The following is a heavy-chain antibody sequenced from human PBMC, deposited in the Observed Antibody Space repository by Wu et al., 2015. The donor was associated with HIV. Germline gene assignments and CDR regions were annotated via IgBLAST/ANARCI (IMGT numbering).Heavy chain of an antibody. V-gene: IGHV1-2*02. J-gene: IGHJ3*02. CDR3: ARVRYSGYDGGRAFDI. CDR2: INPNSGGT. CDR1: GYTFTGYY. D-gene: IGHD5-12*01. Sequence: QVQLVQSGAEVKKPGASVKVSCKASGYTFTGYYMHWVRQAPGQGLEWMGWINPNSGGTNYAQKFQGRVTMTRDTSISTAYMELSRLRSDDTAVYYCARVRYSGYDGGRAFDIWGQGTMVTVSS.